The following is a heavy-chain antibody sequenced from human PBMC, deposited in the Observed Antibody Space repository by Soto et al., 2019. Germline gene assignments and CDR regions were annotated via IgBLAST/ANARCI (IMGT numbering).Heavy chain of an antibody. CDR1: VGSFSGYY. J-gene: IGHJ4*02. CDR3: ERADRNWNYVRGFDY. V-gene: IGHV4-34*01. D-gene: IGHD1-7*01. Sequence: SETLSLTCAVYVGSFSGYYWSWIRQPPGKGLEWIGEINHRGSTNYNPSLKSRVTISVDTSKNQFSLKLNSVTAADTAVYYCERADRNWNYVRGFDYWGQGTLVTVSS. CDR2: INHRGST.